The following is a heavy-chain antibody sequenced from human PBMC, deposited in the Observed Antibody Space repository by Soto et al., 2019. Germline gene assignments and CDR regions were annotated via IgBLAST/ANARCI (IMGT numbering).Heavy chain of an antibody. V-gene: IGHV3-30-3*01. D-gene: IGHD3-3*01. CDR3: ARERGESPYYDFWSGYFYYYGMDV. J-gene: IGHJ6*02. CDR1: GFTFSSYA. CDR2: ISYDGSNK. Sequence: PEGSLRLSCAASGFTFSSYAMHWVRQAPGKGLKWVAVISYDGSNKYYADSVKGRFTISRDNSKNTLYLQMNSLRAEDTAVYYCARERGESPYYDFWSGYFYYYGMDVWGQGTTVTVSS.